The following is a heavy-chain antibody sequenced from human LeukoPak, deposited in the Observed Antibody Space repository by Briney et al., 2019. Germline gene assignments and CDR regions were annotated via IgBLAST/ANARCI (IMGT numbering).Heavy chain of an antibody. V-gene: IGHV4-39*01. D-gene: IGHD3-22*01. Sequence: SEALSLTCTVSGGSISSNSYYWGWIRQPPGKGLEWNGSIYYSESTYYNPSLKSRVTISVDTSKNQFSLRLSPVTAADTAVYYCARQMDYDDNSDYNIDHWGQGTPVTVSS. CDR3: ARQMDYDDNSDYNIDH. CDR2: IYYSEST. CDR1: GGSISSNSYY. J-gene: IGHJ4*02.